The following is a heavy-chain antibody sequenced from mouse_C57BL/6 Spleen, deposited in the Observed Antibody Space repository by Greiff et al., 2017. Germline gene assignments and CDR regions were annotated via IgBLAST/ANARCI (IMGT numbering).Heavy chain of an antibody. V-gene: IGHV1-55*01. J-gene: IGHJ2*01. Sequence: VQLQQPGAELVKPGASVKMSCKASGYTFTSYWITWVKQRPGQGLEWIGDIYPGSGSTNYNEQFKSKATLTVDTSSSTAYMQLSSLTSEDSAVSYCSSPSYGYDGGDYFDYWGQGTTLTVSS. D-gene: IGHD2-2*01. CDR2: IYPGSGST. CDR1: GYTFTSYW. CDR3: SSPSYGYDGGDYFDY.